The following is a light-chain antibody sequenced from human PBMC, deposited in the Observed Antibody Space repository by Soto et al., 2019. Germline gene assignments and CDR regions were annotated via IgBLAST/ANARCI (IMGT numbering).Light chain of an antibody. Sequence: DIQMTQSPSSVSASVGDRVRITCRASQGISTYLAWYQQKPGEAPKLLIYAASSLQRGVPSRFSGSGSGTDFTLTISSLQPEDFATYYCQQAYSFPLTFGGGTKVEIK. CDR1: QGISTY. CDR2: AAS. V-gene: IGKV1-12*01. CDR3: QQAYSFPLT. J-gene: IGKJ4*01.